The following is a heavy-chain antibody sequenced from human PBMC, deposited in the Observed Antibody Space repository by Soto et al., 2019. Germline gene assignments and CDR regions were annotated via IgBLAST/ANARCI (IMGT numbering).Heavy chain of an antibody. CDR1: GFTFSSYG. V-gene: IGHV3-30*18. CDR2: ISYDGSNK. J-gene: IGHJ4*02. CDR3: AKVGSYYYDSSGSNPFDY. D-gene: IGHD3-22*01. Sequence: GGSLRLSCAASGFTFSSYGMHWVRQAPGKGLEWVAVISYDGSNKYYADSVKGRFTISRDNSKNTLYLQMNSLRAEDTAVYYCAKVGSYYYDSSGSNPFDYWGQGTLVTVSS.